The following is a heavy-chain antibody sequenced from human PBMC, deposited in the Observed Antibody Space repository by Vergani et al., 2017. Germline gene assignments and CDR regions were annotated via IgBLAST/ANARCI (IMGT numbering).Heavy chain of an antibody. CDR2: ISAYNGNT. J-gene: IGHJ3*02. CDR3: ARDVDTAEDAFDI. CDR1: GYTFTSYG. V-gene: IGHV1-18*01. Sequence: QVQLVQSGAEVKKPGASVKVSCKASGYTFTSYGISWVRQAPGQGLEWMGWISAYNGNTNYAQELQGRVTMTTDTSTGTAYMELRSLRSDEPAVYYCARDVDTAEDAFDIWGQGTMVTVS. D-gene: IGHD5-18*01.